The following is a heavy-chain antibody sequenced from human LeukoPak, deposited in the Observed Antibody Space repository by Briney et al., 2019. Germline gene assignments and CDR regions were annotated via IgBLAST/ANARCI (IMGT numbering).Heavy chain of an antibody. CDR1: GFTFSDYY. J-gene: IGHJ4*02. V-gene: IGHV3-11*01. CDR3: AREHIAVVTAIPYFDY. CDR2: ISSSGSTI. Sequence: GGSLRLSCAASGFTFSDYYVSWIRQAPGKGLEWVSYISSSGSTIYYADSVKGRFTISRDNAKNSLYLQMNSLRAEDTAVYYCAREHIAVVTAIPYFDYWGQGTLVTVSS. D-gene: IGHD2-21*02.